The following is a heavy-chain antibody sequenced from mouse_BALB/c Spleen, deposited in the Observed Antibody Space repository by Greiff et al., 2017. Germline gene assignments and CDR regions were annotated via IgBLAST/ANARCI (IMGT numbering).Heavy chain of an antibody. Sequence: VQLQQSGAELVKPGASVKLSCKAPGYTFTSYYMYWVKQRPGQGLEWIGEINPSNGGTNFNEKFKSKATLTVDKSSSTAYMQLSSLTSEDSAVYYCTRGGYGSSYWGQGTTLTVSS. CDR1: GYTFTSYY. CDR2: INPSNGGT. V-gene: IGHV1S81*02. CDR3: TRGGYGSSY. J-gene: IGHJ2*01. D-gene: IGHD1-1*01.